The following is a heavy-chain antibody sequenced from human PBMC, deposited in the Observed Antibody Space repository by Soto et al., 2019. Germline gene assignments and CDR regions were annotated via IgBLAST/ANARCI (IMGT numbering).Heavy chain of an antibody. J-gene: IGHJ6*02. Sequence: ASVKVSCKASGYTFTGYYMHWVRQAPGQGLEWMGWINPNSGGTNYAQKFQGWVTMTRDTSISTAYMELSRLRSDDTAVYYCARGGGATDYYYYSGMDVWGQGTTVTVSS. CDR3: ARGGGATDYYYYSGMDV. D-gene: IGHD1-26*01. CDR2: INPNSGGT. V-gene: IGHV1-2*04. CDR1: GYTFTGYY.